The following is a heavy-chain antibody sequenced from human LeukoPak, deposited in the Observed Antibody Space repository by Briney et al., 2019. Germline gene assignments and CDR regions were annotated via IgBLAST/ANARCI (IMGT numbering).Heavy chain of an antibody. Sequence: GESLKISCKGSGYSFTSYWIGWVRQMPGKGLEWMGIIYPGDFDTRYSPSFQGQVTISADKSISTAYLQWSSLKASDTAMYYCARSVAYCGGDCSSFDYWGQGTLVTVSS. J-gene: IGHJ4*02. CDR1: GYSFTSYW. V-gene: IGHV5-51*01. CDR2: IYPGDFDT. CDR3: ARSVAYCGGDCSSFDY. D-gene: IGHD2-21*02.